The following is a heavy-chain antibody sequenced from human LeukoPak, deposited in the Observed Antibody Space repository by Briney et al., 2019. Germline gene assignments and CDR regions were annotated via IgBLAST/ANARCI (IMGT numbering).Heavy chain of an antibody. CDR1: GYTFASYW. V-gene: IGHV5-51*01. Sequence: GESLKISCKGSGYTFASYWIGWVRQMPGKGLEWMGIIYPGDSDTRYSPSFQGQVAISADKSISTAYLQWSSLKASDTAMYYCARGHLYDYSTTSYYFDYWGQGTLVTVSS. CDR3: ARGHLYDYSTTSYYFDY. J-gene: IGHJ4*02. D-gene: IGHD5-12*01. CDR2: IYPGDSDT.